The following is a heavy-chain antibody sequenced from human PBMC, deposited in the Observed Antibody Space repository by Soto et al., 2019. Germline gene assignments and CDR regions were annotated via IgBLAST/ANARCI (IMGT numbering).Heavy chain of an antibody. J-gene: IGHJ5*02. D-gene: IGHD2-15*01. CDR2: VHYSANT. CDR3: ARQDRVVAEGRWFDP. V-gene: IGHV4-38-2*02. Sequence: PSEPLSLTCTVSGYSISRGYHLAWVRQPPGKGLECLGSVHYSANTYYNPSLKSRLTISVDKSKNQVSLNLSSVTAADTAVYYCARQDRVVAEGRWFDPWGQGTLVTVSS. CDR1: GYSISRGYH.